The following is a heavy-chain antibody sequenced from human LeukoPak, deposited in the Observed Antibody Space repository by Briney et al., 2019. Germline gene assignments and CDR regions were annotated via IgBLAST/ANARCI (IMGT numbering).Heavy chain of an antibody. V-gene: IGHV3-66*02. D-gene: IGHD3-16*01. CDR2: IYSGGST. CDR3: ARDYGGDGFDP. Sequence: GGSLRLSCAASGFTVSSNYMSWVRQAPGKGLEWVSVIYSGGSTYYADSVKGRFTTSRDNSKNTLYLQMNSLRAEDTAVYYCARDYGGDGFDPWGQGTLVTVSS. CDR1: GFTVSSNY. J-gene: IGHJ5*02.